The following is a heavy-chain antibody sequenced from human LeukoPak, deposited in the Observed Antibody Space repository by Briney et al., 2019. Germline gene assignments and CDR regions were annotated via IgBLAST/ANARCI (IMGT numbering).Heavy chain of an antibody. CDR1: GLTFDDYA. CDR2: ISWNSGSI. CDR3: AKDQYGSGSYYSYFDY. J-gene: IGHJ4*02. Sequence: GGSLRLSCAASGLTFDDYAMHWVRQAPGKGLEWVSGISWNSGSIGYADSVKGRFTISRDNAKNSLYLQMNSLRAEDTALYYCAKDQYGSGSYYSYFDYWGQGTLVTVSS. V-gene: IGHV3-9*01. D-gene: IGHD3-10*01.